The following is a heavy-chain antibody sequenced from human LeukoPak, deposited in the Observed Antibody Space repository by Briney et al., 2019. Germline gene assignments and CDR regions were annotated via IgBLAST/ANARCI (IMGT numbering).Heavy chain of an antibody. CDR1: GYTFTRHY. CDR2: INATSGST. J-gene: IGHJ6*02. D-gene: IGHD3-10*01. V-gene: IGHV1-46*01. Sequence: ASVKVSCKASGYTFTRHYMHWVRQAPGQGLGWMGIINATSGSTNYAQKFQGRVTMTRDTSTSTANMELSSLTSEDTAVYYCARDGSGSDSPAFGMDVWGQGTTVTVSS. CDR3: ARDGSGSDSPAFGMDV.